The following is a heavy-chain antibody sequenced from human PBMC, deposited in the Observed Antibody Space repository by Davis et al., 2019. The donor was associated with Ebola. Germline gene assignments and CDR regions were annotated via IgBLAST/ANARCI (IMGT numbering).Heavy chain of an antibody. D-gene: IGHD2-2*02. CDR3: ARLDCTSTSCYTGNFYYYYGVDV. V-gene: IGHV3-53*01. CDR2: IYSGGST. Sequence: GESLKLSCAASGFTFSSYWMSWVRQAPGKGLEWVSVIYSGGSTYYADSVKGRFTISRDNSKNTLYLQMNSLRAEDTAVYYCARLDCTSTSCYTGNFYYYYGVDVWGQGTTVTVSS. J-gene: IGHJ6*02. CDR1: GFTFSSYW.